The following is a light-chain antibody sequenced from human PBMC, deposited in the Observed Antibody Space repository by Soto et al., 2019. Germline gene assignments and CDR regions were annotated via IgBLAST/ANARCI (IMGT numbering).Light chain of an antibody. J-gene: IGKJ1*01. V-gene: IGKV3-15*01. Sequence: EIVMTQSPATLSVSPGERATLSCRASQSVNSNLAWYQQKPGQSPRLLIYGASTRATGIPARFSGSGFGTQFAFTFSSLQSEDFAIYYCQQHNNWPQTFGQGTKVDIK. CDR1: QSVNSN. CDR3: QQHNNWPQT. CDR2: GAS.